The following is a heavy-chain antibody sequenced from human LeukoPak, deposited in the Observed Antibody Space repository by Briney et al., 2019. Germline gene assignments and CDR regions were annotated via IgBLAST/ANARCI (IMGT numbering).Heavy chain of an antibody. CDR2: INHSGST. CDR1: GGSFSGYY. Sequence: SETLSLTCAVYGGSFSGYYWSWIRQPPGKGLEWIGEINHSGSTNYNPSPKSRVTISVDTSKNQFSLKLSSVTAADTAVYYCATRGGYCSGGSCYHFDYWGQGTLVTVSS. D-gene: IGHD2-15*01. V-gene: IGHV4-34*01. J-gene: IGHJ4*02. CDR3: ATRGGYCSGGSCYHFDY.